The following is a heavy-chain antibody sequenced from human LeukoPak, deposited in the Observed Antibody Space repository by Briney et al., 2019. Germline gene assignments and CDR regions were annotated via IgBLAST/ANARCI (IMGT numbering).Heavy chain of an antibody. CDR3: ARTSHFTEGYCSSTSCSPFDY. V-gene: IGHV4-34*01. Sequence: SETLSLTCAVYGGSFSGYYWSWIRQPPGKGLEWIGEINHSGSTNYNPSLKSRVTISVDTSKNQFSLKLSSVTAADTAVYYCARTSHFTEGYCSSTSCSPFDYWGQGTLVTVSS. CDR2: INHSGST. D-gene: IGHD2-2*01. CDR1: GGSFSGYY. J-gene: IGHJ4*02.